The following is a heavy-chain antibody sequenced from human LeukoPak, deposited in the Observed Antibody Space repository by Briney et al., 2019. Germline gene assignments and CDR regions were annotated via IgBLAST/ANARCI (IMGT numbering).Heavy chain of an antibody. Sequence: PGRSLRLSCAASGVTFDDYAMHWVRQAPGKGLEWVSGVSWNSGSIAYADSVKGRFTISRDNARTTVSLQMTSLSIEDTAVYYCVVVVEPPDSDGFDVWGQGTMITVSS. D-gene: IGHD1-14*01. CDR2: VSWNSGSI. J-gene: IGHJ3*01. V-gene: IGHV3-9*01. CDR1: GVTFDDYA. CDR3: VVVVEPPDSDGFDV.